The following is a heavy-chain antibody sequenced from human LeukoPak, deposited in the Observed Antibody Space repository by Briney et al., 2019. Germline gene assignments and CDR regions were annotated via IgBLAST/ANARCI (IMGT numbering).Heavy chain of an antibody. CDR2: IYYSGST. CDR3: ASSSCSGGSCYSGNAFDI. Sequence: SQTLSLTCTVSGGSISSGGYYWSWIRQHPGKGLEWIGYIYYSGSTYYNPSLKSRVTISVDTSKNQFSLKLSSVTAADMAVYYCASSSCSGGSCYSGNAFDIWGQGTMVTVSS. D-gene: IGHD2-15*01. CDR1: GGSISSGGYY. V-gene: IGHV4-31*03. J-gene: IGHJ3*02.